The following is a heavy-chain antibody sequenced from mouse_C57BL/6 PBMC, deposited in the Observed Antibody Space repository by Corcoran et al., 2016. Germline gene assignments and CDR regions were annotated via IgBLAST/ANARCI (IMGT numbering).Heavy chain of an antibody. D-gene: IGHD1-1*01. CDR3: ARIRVKATVVADY. CDR1: GYTFTDYY. Sequence: EVQLQQSGPELVKPGASVKISCKTSGYTFTDYYMNWVKQSHGKSLEWIGDINPNNGGTSYNQKFKGKATLTVDKSSSTAYMELRSLTSEDSAVYYCARIRVKATVVADYWGQGTTLTVSS. CDR2: INPNNGGT. V-gene: IGHV1-26*01. J-gene: IGHJ2*01.